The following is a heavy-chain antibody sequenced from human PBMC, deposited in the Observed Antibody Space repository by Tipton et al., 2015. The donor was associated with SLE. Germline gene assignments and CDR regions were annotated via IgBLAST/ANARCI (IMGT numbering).Heavy chain of an antibody. D-gene: IGHD1-26*01. V-gene: IGHV4-61*02. CDR1: GDSMTSGSHY. J-gene: IGHJ5*02. CDR2: VYIIGST. Sequence: TLSLTCTVSGDSMTSGSHYWTWIRQTAGMGLEWIGRVYIIGSTNYNPSLESRAAVSLDKSKNQFNLKLSSVTAADTAIYFCAREGARGNWFDHWGQGILVTVSS. CDR3: AREGARGNWFDH.